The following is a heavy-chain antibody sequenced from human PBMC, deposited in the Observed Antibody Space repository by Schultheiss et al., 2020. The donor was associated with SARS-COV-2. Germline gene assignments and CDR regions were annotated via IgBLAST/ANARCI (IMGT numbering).Heavy chain of an antibody. D-gene: IGHD5-18*01. V-gene: IGHV4-4*02. CDR1: GGSISSSNW. Sequence: SETLSLTCAVSGGSISSSNWWSWVRQPPGKGLEWIGEIYHSGSTNYNPSLKSRVTISVDRSKNQFSLKLSSVTAADTAVYYCARGGYSYGYLSPFDYWGQGTLVTVSS. CDR2: IYHSGST. J-gene: IGHJ4*02. CDR3: ARGGYSYGYLSPFDY.